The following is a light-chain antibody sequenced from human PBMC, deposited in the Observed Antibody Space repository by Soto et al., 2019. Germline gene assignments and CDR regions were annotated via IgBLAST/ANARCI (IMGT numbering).Light chain of an antibody. CDR2: DAS. J-gene: IGKJ1*01. Sequence: PSSLYAYGEDGVIITSRASQSISNHLNWYQQKPGKAPKLLIYDASSLESGVPSRFSGSGSGTEFTLTISSLQPDDFATYYCQQYNSYWTFGQGTKAAIK. CDR1: QSISNH. CDR3: QQYNSYWT. V-gene: IGKV1-5*01.